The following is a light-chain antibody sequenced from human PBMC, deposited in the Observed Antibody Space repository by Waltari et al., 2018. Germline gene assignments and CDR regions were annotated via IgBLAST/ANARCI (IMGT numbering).Light chain of an antibody. Sequence: QSALTQPRSVSGSPGQSVTISCTGTSSDVGGYNYHSWYQQDPGKAPKLMIYDINKRPSGVPDRFSGSKSGNTASLTISGVQAEDEADYYCCSYVGPNTFWVFGGGTKLTVL. CDR2: DIN. CDR3: CSYVGPNTFWV. CDR1: SSDVGGYNY. J-gene: IGLJ3*02. V-gene: IGLV2-11*01.